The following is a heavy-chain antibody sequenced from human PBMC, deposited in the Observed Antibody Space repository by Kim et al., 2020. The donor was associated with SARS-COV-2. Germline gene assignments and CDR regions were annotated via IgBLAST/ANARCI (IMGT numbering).Heavy chain of an antibody. Sequence: ASVKVSCKASGYTFTSYYMHWVRQAPGQGLEWMGIINPSGGSTSYAQKFQGRVTMTRDTSTSTVYMELSSLRSEDTAVYYCARDRVVRGVIIPYYYYYGMDVWGQGTTVTVSS. CDR2: INPSGGST. CDR1: GYTFTSYY. CDR3: ARDRVVRGVIIPYYYYYGMDV. D-gene: IGHD3-10*01. J-gene: IGHJ6*02. V-gene: IGHV1-46*01.